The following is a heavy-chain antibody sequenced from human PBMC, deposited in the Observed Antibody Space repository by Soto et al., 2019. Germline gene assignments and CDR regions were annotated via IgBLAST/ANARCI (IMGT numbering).Heavy chain of an antibody. J-gene: IGHJ3*02. Sequence: PSETLSLTCTVPGGSISSGGYYWSWIRQHPGKGLEWIGYIYYSGSTYYNPSLKSRVTISVDTSKNQFSLKLSSVTAADTAVYYCARSPIVATIGSAFDIWGQGTMVTVSS. CDR3: ARSPIVATIGSAFDI. CDR2: IYYSGST. CDR1: GGSISSGGYY. V-gene: IGHV4-31*03. D-gene: IGHD5-12*01.